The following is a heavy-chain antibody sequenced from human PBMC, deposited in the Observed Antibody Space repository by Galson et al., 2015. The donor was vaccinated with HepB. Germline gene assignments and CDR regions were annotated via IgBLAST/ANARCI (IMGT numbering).Heavy chain of an antibody. Sequence: SLRLSCAASGLTFGSYAMSWVRQAPGKGLEWVSGIGGSGGNTKYADSVKGRFTISRDNSKNTLSLQMNSLRAEDTAVYYCARGADYYDSSGYCFDYWGQGTLVTVSS. CDR3: ARGADYYDSSGYCFDY. V-gene: IGHV3-23*01. CDR2: IGGSGGNT. CDR1: GLTFGSYA. J-gene: IGHJ4*02. D-gene: IGHD3-22*01.